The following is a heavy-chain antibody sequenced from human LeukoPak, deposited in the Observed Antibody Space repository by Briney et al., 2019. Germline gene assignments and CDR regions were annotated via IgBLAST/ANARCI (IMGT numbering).Heavy chain of an antibody. CDR3: ARSEETGSTGAFDI. Sequence: GGSLRLSCAASGFTFSSYAMHWVRQAPGKGLEYVSAISSNGGSTYYANSVKGRFTISRDNSKNTLYLQMGSLRAEDMAVYYCARSEETGSTGAFDIWGQGTMVTVSS. D-gene: IGHD1-1*01. V-gene: IGHV3-64*01. CDR1: GFTFSSYA. J-gene: IGHJ3*02. CDR2: ISSNGGST.